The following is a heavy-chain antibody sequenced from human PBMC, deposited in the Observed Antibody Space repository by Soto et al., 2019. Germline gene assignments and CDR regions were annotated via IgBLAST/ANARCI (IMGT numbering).Heavy chain of an antibody. J-gene: IGHJ3*02. CDR1: GYTFTSYY. Sequence: QVQLVQSGAEVKKPGASVKVSCKASGYTFTSYYMHWVRQAPGQGLEWMGIINPSGGSTSYAQKFQGRVTMTRDTSTSTVYMELSSLRSVDTAVYYCAVGYCSGGSCSAFDIWGQGTMVTVSS. V-gene: IGHV1-46*01. CDR2: INPSGGST. CDR3: AVGYCSGGSCSAFDI. D-gene: IGHD2-15*01.